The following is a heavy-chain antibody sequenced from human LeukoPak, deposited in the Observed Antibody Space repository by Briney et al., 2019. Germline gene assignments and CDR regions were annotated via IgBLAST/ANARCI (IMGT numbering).Heavy chain of an antibody. CDR1: GYTFTIYG. V-gene: IGHV1-18*01. D-gene: IGHD3-16*02. J-gene: IGHJ3*02. Sequence: ASVNVSFKASGYTFTIYGISWVRQAPGQGLEWMGWISAYNGNTNYAQKLQGRVTMTTDTSTSTAYMELRSLRSDDTAVYYCARDYVWGSYPGDAFDIWGQGTMVTVSS. CDR2: ISAYNGNT. CDR3: ARDYVWGSYPGDAFDI.